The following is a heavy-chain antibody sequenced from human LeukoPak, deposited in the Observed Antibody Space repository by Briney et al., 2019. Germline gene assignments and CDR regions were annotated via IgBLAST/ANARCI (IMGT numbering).Heavy chain of an antibody. CDR1: GGSISSYY. CDR2: IYYTGTT. Sequence: SETLSLTCTVSGGSISSYYWSWIRQPPGKGLEWIGYIYYTGTTNYNPSLKSRLTISVDTSKNQFSLNLSSVTSADTAVYYCARGTELRYFDWLSQHWGQGTLVTVSS. CDR3: ARGTELRYFDWLSQH. V-gene: IGHV4-59*01. J-gene: IGHJ1*01. D-gene: IGHD3-9*01.